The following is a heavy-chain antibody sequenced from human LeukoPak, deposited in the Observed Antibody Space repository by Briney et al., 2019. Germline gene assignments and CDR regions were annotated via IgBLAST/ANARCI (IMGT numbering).Heavy chain of an antibody. CDR3: ARVKVAGISTSYYYYYMDV. V-gene: IGHV1-46*01. Sequence: APVKVSCKASGYTFTSYYMHWVRQAPGQGLEWMGIINPSGGSTSYAQKFQGRVTMTRDTSTSTVYMELSSLRSEDTAVYYCARVKVAGISTSYYYYYMDVWGKGTTVTVSS. CDR1: GYTFTSYY. CDR2: INPSGGST. J-gene: IGHJ6*03. D-gene: IGHD6-19*01.